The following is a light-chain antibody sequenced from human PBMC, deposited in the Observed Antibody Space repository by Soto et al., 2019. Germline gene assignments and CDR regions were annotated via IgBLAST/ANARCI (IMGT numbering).Light chain of an antibody. V-gene: IGLV4-69*01. CDR1: SGHSNYA. CDR3: QTWDTGISVV. CDR2: LNNDGSH. J-gene: IGLJ2*01. Sequence: QLVLTQSPSASASLGASVKLTCTLSSGHSNYAIAWHQQQPEKGPRYLMKLNNDGSHSKGDGIPDRFSGSSSGAERYLTISILQSEDESDYYCQTWDTGISVVFGGGTKLTVL.